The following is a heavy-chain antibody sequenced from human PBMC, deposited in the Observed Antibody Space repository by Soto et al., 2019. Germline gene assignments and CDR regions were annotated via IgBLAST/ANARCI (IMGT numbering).Heavy chain of an antibody. J-gene: IGHJ4*02. CDR1: GYTFTSYA. CDR3: ARGDGYYYFDY. Sequence: QVQPVQSGAEVKKPGASVKVSCKASGYTFTSYAMHWVRQAPGQRLEWMGWINAGNGNTKYSQKFQGRVTITRDTSASPAYMELSSLRSEETAVYYCARGDGYYYFDYRGQGTLVTVSS. CDR2: INAGNGNT. D-gene: IGHD3-22*01. V-gene: IGHV1-3*01.